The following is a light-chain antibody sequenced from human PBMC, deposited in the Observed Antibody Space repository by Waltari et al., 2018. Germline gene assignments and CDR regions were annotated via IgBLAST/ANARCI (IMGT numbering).Light chain of an antibody. CDR3: CSYGGTYSWV. CDR2: DVS. V-gene: IGLV2-11*01. J-gene: IGLJ3*02. CDR1: SSDVGGYKY. Sequence: QSALTQPRSVSGSPGQSVTLSCTGPSSDVGGYKYVSWYQQHPGKAPKLMIYDVSKRPSGVPDRFSGSKSGNTASLTISGLQAEDEADYYCCSYGGTYSWVFGGGTKLTVL.